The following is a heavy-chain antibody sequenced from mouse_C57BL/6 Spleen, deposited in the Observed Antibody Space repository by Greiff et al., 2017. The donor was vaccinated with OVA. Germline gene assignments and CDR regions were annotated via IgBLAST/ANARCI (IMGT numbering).Heavy chain of an antibody. CDR3: ARSTVVDWYFDV. V-gene: IGHV5-17*01. D-gene: IGHD1-1*01. J-gene: IGHJ1*03. Sequence: EVKLMESGGGLVKPGGSLKLSCAASGFTFSDYGMHWVRQAPEKGLEWVAYISSGSSTIYYADTVKGRFTISRDNAKNTLFLQMTSLRSEDTAMYYCARSTVVDWYFDVWGTGTTVTVSS. CDR1: GFTFSDYG. CDR2: ISSGSSTI.